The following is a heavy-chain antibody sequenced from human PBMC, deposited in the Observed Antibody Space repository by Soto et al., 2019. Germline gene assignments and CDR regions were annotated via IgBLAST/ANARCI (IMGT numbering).Heavy chain of an antibody. CDR1: GGSFSGYY. CDR2: INHSGST. CDR3: AREKDYGDYVTDY. J-gene: IGHJ4*02. V-gene: IGHV4-59*12. Sequence: SETLSLTCTVSGGSFSGYYWSWIRQPPGKGLEWIGDINHSGSTNYNPSLKSRVTISVDTSKNQFSLKLSSVTAADTAVYYCAREKDYGDYVTDYWGQGTLVTVSS. D-gene: IGHD4-17*01.